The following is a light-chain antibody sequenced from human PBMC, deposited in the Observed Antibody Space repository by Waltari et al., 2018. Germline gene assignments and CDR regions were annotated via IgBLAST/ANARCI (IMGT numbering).Light chain of an antibody. Sequence: NFMLTQPHSVSESPGKTVTISCTRSSGSIASNSVPWYQQRPGSAPTTVIYGNNQRPSGVSDRFSGSIDSSSNSAPLTISGLKAEDEADYYCQSYYGTDWVFGGGTKLTVL. CDR2: GNN. CDR3: QSYYGTDWV. CDR1: SGSIASNS. V-gene: IGLV6-57*04. J-gene: IGLJ3*02.